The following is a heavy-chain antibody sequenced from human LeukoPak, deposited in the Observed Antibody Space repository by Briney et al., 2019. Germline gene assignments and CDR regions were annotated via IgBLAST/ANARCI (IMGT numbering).Heavy chain of an antibody. V-gene: IGHV4-4*09. J-gene: IGHJ4*02. CDR3: ARVRVSGSYLYYFDN. CDR2: ILTSGST. D-gene: IGHD1-26*01. CDR1: GGSISSYH. Sequence: SETLSLTCTVSGGSISSYHWSWVRQPPGKGLEWIGYILTSGSTNYNPSLKSRVSLSVDTSKNQFSLKLSSVTAEDTAVYYCARVRVSGSYLYYFDNWGQGTLVTVSS.